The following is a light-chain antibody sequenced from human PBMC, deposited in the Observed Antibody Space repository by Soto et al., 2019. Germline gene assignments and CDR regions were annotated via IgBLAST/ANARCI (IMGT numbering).Light chain of an antibody. CDR1: QTISSW. Sequence: DSHMTQSPSTLSGSVGDRVTITCRASQTISSWLALYQQKPGKAPKLLIYKASTLKSGDPSRLSGSGSGTEFTLTISSLKPDDFATYYCQHYNSYSEAFGQGTKVDI. V-gene: IGKV1-5*03. J-gene: IGKJ1*01. CDR3: QHYNSYSEA. CDR2: KAS.